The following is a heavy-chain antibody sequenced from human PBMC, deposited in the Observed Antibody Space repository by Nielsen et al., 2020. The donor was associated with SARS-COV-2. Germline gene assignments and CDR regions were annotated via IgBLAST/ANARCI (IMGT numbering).Heavy chain of an antibody. J-gene: IGHJ4*02. CDR2: INWNGGGT. V-gene: IGHV3-20*01. Sequence: GESLKISCAASGFTFDDYGMSWVRQAPGKGLEWVSGINWNGGGTGYADSVKGRFTISRDNAKNSLYLQMNSLRAEDTALYHCARDQPETGTARDYWGQGTLVTVSS. D-gene: IGHD1-1*01. CDR1: GFTFDDYG. CDR3: ARDQPETGTARDY.